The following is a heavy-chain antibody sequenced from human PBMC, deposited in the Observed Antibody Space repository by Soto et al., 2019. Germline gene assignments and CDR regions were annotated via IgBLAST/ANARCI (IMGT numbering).Heavy chain of an antibody. Sequence: GGSLRLSCAASGFTFSSYWMSWVRQAPGKGLEWVANIKQDGSEKYYVDSVKGRFTISRDNAKNSLYLQMNSLRAEDTAVYYCARELRFLEWLPFPRENYYYYMDVWGKGTTVTVSS. CDR2: IKQDGSEK. J-gene: IGHJ6*03. CDR3: ARELRFLEWLPFPRENYYYYMDV. D-gene: IGHD3-3*01. CDR1: GFTFSSYW. V-gene: IGHV3-7*01.